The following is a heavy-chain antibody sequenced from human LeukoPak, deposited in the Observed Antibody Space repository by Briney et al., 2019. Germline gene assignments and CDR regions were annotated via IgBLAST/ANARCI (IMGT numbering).Heavy chain of an antibody. CDR2: IIPIFGTA. Sequence: SSVKVSRKASGGTFSSYAISGVRQAPGQGLEWMGGIIPIFGTANYEQKFQGRVTITTDESTSTAYMELSSLRSEDTAVYYCARQTLDCGGDCYTYYFDYWGQGTLVTLSS. V-gene: IGHV1-69*05. CDR1: GGTFSSYA. CDR3: ARQTLDCGGDCYTYYFDY. D-gene: IGHD2-21*02. J-gene: IGHJ4*02.